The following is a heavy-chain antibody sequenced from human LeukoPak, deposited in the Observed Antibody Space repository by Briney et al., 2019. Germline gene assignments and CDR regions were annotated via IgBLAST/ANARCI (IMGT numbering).Heavy chain of an antibody. V-gene: IGHV3-30*18. CDR2: VSYDGNQK. Sequence: GGSLRLSCAASGFTFGTYGVHWVRQAPGKGLEWVAVVSYDGNQKYYADSVKGRFTISRDNSKNTLYLQMSSLRAEDTAVYYCAKDRGRYYDSSGYYWGYYFDSWGQGILVTVST. CDR1: GFTFGTYG. J-gene: IGHJ4*02. D-gene: IGHD3-22*01. CDR3: AKDRGRYYDSSGYYWGYYFDS.